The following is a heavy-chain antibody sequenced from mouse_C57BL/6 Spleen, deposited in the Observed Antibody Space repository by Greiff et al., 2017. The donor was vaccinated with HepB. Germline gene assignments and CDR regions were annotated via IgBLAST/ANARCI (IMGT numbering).Heavy chain of an antibody. J-gene: IGHJ2*01. CDR2: ISSGGSYT. CDR3: AKTPPITTVVATGRYYFDY. Sequence: EVHLVESGGDLVKPGGSLKLSCAASGFTFSSYGMSWVRQTPDKRLEWVATISSGGSYTYYPDSVKGRFTISRDNAKNTLYLQMSSLKSEDTAMYYCAKTPPITTVVATGRYYFDYWGQGTTLTVSS. CDR1: GFTFSSYG. V-gene: IGHV5-6*01. D-gene: IGHD1-1*01.